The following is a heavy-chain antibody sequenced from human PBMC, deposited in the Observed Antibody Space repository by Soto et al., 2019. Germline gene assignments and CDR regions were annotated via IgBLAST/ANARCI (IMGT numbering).Heavy chain of an antibody. Sequence: HPGGSLRLSCTASGFTFGDYAMSWVRQAPGKGLEWVGFIRSKAYGGTTEYAASVKGRFTISRDDSKSIAYLQMNSLKTEDTAVYYCTRDTYSGSWYGYYFDYWGQGTLVTV. CDR3: TRDTYSGSWYGYYFDY. V-gene: IGHV3-49*04. D-gene: IGHD6-13*01. CDR1: GFTFGDYA. CDR2: IRSKAYGGTT. J-gene: IGHJ4*02.